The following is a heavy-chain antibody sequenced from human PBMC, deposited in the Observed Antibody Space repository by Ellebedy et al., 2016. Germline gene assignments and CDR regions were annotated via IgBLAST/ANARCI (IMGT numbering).Heavy chain of an antibody. D-gene: IGHD6-19*01. Sequence: GGSLRLXXAASGFTFSSYAMSWVRQAPGKGLEWVSAISGSGGSTYYADSVKGRFTISRDNSKNTLYLQMNSLRAEDTAVYYCAMAYEDSSGWNYWGQGTLVTVSS. CDR1: GFTFSSYA. V-gene: IGHV3-23*01. CDR3: AMAYEDSSGWNY. J-gene: IGHJ4*02. CDR2: ISGSGGST.